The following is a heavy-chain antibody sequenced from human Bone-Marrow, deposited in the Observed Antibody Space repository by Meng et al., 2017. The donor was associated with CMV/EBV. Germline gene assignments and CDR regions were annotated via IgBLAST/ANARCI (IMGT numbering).Heavy chain of an antibody. V-gene: IGHV1-69*05. Sequence: SVKVSCKASGGTFSSYAISWVRQAPGQGLEWMGGLIPIFGTANYAQKFQGRVTITTDESTSTAYMELSSLRSEDTAVYYCARDLPKYCSSTSCYRKYAFDIWGQGKMVNVSS. D-gene: IGHD2-2*02. J-gene: IGHJ3*02. CDR1: GGTFSSYA. CDR3: ARDLPKYCSSTSCYRKYAFDI. CDR2: LIPIFGTA.